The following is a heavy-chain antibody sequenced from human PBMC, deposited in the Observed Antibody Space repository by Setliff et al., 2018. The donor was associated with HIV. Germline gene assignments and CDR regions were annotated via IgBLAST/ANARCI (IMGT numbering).Heavy chain of an antibody. J-gene: IGHJ5*02. CDR1: GYSFTSYC. Sequence: GASGKVSCKASGYSFTSYCVSWVRQAPGQGLEWMRWISAYNVNTNYAQKLQGRVTMTTYTSTSTAYMELRSRRSNDTAVYYCASVRYCSGGSCYGGEYWCAPWGQGCMVTVSS. V-gene: IGHV1-18*01. CDR2: ISAYNVNT. CDR3: ASVRYCSGGSCYGGEYWCAP. D-gene: IGHD2-15*01.